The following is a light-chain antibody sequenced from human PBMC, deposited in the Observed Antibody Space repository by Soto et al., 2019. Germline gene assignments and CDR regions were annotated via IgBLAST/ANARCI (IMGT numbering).Light chain of an antibody. CDR2: DAS. CDR3: QHCQPYGESPPRT. CDR1: PTVDSNY. Sequence: IVGAQSPGALSLCPWAEPTLSCMARPTVDSNYLAWYQQKPGKAHKLLISDASSRATGVPDRFSGRGSGTDFTLTISRPEPEDFAVYYCQHCQPYGESPPRTFGGGTKVDNK. V-gene: IGKV3-20*01. J-gene: IGKJ4*01.